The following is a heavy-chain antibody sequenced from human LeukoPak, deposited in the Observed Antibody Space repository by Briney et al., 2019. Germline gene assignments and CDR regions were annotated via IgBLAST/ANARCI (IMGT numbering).Heavy chain of an antibody. D-gene: IGHD6-19*01. CDR1: GFTFSSYS. CDR3: ARGNSVAGTDISY. V-gene: IGHV3-21*01. Sequence: GGSLRLSCAASGFTFSSYSMNWVRQAPGKGLEWVSSISSSSGYIYYVDSVKGRFTISRDNAKNSLYLQMNSLRAEDTAVYYCARGNSVAGTDISYWGQGTLVTVSS. CDR2: ISSSSGYI. J-gene: IGHJ4*02.